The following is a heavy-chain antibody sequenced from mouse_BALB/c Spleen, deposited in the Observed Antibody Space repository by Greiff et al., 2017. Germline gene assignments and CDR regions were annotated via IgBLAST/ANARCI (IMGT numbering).Heavy chain of an antibody. Sequence: EVKLVESGGGLVQPKGSLKLSCAASGFTFNTYAMNWVRQAPGKGLEWVARIRSKSNNYATYYADSVKDRFTISRDDSQSMLYLQMNNLKTEDTAMYYCVRLDYDYDDPYLAMDYWGQGTSVTVSS. V-gene: IGHV10-1*02. D-gene: IGHD2-4*01. CDR2: IRSKSNNYAT. CDR3: VRLDYDYDDPYLAMDY. CDR1: GFTFNTYA. J-gene: IGHJ4*01.